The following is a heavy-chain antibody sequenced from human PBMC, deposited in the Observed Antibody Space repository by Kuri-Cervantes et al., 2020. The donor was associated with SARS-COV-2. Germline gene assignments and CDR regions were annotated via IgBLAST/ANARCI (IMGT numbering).Heavy chain of an antibody. CDR2: ISSGSNSI. Sequence: GESLKISCAASGFSFSTNVMAWVRQAPGKGLEWVSYISSGSNSIYYADSVKGRFTISRDNSKNSLYLQMNSLRVEDTAVYYCARERGVIPAGLGWFDPWGQGTLVTVSS. CDR1: GFSFSTNV. J-gene: IGHJ5*02. V-gene: IGHV3-48*01. D-gene: IGHD2-2*01. CDR3: ARERGVIPAGLGWFDP.